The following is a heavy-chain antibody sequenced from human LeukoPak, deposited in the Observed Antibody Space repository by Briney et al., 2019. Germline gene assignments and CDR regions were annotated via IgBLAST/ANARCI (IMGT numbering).Heavy chain of an antibody. CDR3: ARDAGIAVAGTIKDY. V-gene: IGHV1-18*01. J-gene: IGHJ4*02. CDR1: GYTFTSYD. Sequence: ASVKVSCKASGYTFTSYDINWVRQATGQGLEWMGWISAYNGNTNYAQKLQGRVTMTTDTSTSTAYMELRSLRSDDTAVYYCARDAGIAVAGTIKDYWGQGTLVTVSS. D-gene: IGHD6-19*01. CDR2: ISAYNGNT.